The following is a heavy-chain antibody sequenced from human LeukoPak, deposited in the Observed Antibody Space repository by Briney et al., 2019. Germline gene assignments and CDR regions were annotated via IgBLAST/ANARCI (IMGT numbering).Heavy chain of an antibody. CDR2: INSDGSST. J-gene: IGHJ5*02. Sequence: GGSLRPSCAASGFTFSSYWTHWVRQAPGKGLVWVSRINSDGSSTSYADSVKGRFTISRDNAKNTLYLQMNSLRAEDTAVYYCAMVATVTTAWFDPWGQGTLVTISS. CDR1: GFTFSSYW. D-gene: IGHD4-11*01. V-gene: IGHV3-74*01. CDR3: AMVATVTTAWFDP.